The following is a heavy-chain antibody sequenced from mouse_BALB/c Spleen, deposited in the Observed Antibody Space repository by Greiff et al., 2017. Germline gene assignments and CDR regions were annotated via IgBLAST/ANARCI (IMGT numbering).Heavy chain of an antibody. D-gene: IGHD2-4*01. J-gene: IGHJ4*01. CDR2: ISSGGGST. CDR1: GFAFSSYD. Sequence: EVKLMESGGGLVKPGGSLKLSCAASGFAFSSYDMSWVRQTPEKRLEWVAYISSGGGSTYYPDTVKGRFTISRDNAKNTLYLQMSSLKSEDTAMYYCAREGLRREGHYYAMDYWGQGTSVTGSS. V-gene: IGHV5-12-1*01. CDR3: AREGLRREGHYYAMDY.